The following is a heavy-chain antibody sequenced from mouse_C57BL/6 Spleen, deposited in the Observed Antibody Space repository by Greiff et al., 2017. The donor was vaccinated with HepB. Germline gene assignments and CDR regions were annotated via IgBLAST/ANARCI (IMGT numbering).Heavy chain of an antibody. V-gene: IGHV1-61*01. CDR1: GYTFTSYW. Sequence: VQLQQPGAELVRPGSSVKLSCKASGYTFTSYWMDWVKQRLGQGLEWIGNLYPSDSETHYNQKFKDKATLPVDKSSSTAYMQLSSLTSEDSAVYYCALDDYDGFDYWGQGTTLTVSS. J-gene: IGHJ2*01. CDR2: LYPSDSET. CDR3: ALDDYDGFDY. D-gene: IGHD2-4*01.